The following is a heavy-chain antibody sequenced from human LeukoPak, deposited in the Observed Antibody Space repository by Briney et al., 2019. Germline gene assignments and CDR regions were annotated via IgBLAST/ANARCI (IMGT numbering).Heavy chain of an antibody. CDR2: ISYDGSNK. D-gene: IGHD6-19*01. Sequence: GGSLRLSCAASGFTFSSYGMHWVRQAPGKGLEWVAVISYDGSNKYYADSVKGRFTISRDNSKNTLYLQMNSLRAEDTAVYYCARDGDPIAVVGFDYWGQGTLVTVSS. J-gene: IGHJ4*02. CDR1: GFTFSSYG. V-gene: IGHV3-30*03. CDR3: ARDGDPIAVVGFDY.